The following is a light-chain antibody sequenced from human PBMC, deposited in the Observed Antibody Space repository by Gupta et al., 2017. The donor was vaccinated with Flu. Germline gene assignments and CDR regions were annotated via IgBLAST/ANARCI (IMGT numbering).Light chain of an antibody. V-gene: IGLV2-14*01. J-gene: IGLJ2*01. CDR3: SSYTTSSHVL. CDR1: SSDVGALNY. CDR2: EVS. Sequence: QSALTQPASVSGSPGQSITISGTGTSSDVGALNYVSWYQQHPGKAPKLMIYEVSNRPSGVSNRFSGSKSGNTASLTISGLQADDESDYYCSSYTTSSHVLFGGGTKLTVL.